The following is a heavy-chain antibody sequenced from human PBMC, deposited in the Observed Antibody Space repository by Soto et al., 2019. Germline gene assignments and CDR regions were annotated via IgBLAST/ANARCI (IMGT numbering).Heavy chain of an antibody. D-gene: IGHD2-15*01. V-gene: IGHV1-69*13. CDR2: IIPIFGTA. CDR1: GVTFSRYA. Sequence: SVKVSCKASGVTFSRYAISWVRQAPGQGLEWMGGIIPIFGTANYAQKFQGRVTITADESTSTAYMELSSLRSEDTAVYYCASIGYCSGGSCYFDWFDPWGQGTLVTVSS. J-gene: IGHJ5*02. CDR3: ASIGYCSGGSCYFDWFDP.